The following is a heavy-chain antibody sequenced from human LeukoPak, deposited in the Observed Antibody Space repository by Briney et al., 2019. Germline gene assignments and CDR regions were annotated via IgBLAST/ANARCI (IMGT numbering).Heavy chain of an antibody. Sequence: GGSLRLSCAASGFTFSSYWMSWVCQAPGKGLEWVANIKQDGSEKYYVDSVKGRFTISRDNAKNSLYLQMNSLRAEDTAVYYCATNQYSSSSLDYWGQGTLVTVSS. CDR2: IKQDGSEK. J-gene: IGHJ4*02. CDR1: GFTFSSYW. D-gene: IGHD6-6*01. CDR3: ATNQYSSSSLDY. V-gene: IGHV3-7*01.